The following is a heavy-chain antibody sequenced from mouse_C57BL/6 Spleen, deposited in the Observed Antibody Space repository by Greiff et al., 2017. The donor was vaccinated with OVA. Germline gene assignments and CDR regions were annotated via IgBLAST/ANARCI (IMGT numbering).Heavy chain of an antibody. J-gene: IGHJ2*01. CDR2: ISSGGSYT. Sequence: EVQRVESGGDLVKPGGSLKLSCAASGFTFSSYGMSWVRQTPDKRLEWVATISSGGSYTYYPDSVKGRFTISRDNAKNTLYLQMSSLKSEDTAMYYCARQGNGNYFEYWGQGTTLTVSS. D-gene: IGHD1-1*01. V-gene: IGHV5-6*01. CDR1: GFTFSSYG. CDR3: ARQGNGNYFEY.